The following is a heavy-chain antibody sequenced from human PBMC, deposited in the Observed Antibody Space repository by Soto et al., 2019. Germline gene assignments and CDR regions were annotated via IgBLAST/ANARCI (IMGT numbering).Heavy chain of an antibody. CDR1: GYTFTSYA. Sequence: ASVKVSCKASGYTFTSYAMHWVRQAPGQRLEWMGWINAGNGNTKYSQKFQGRVTITRDTSASTAYMELSSLRSEDTAVYYCAREVSKVRGGSCYDYWGQGTLVTVSS. J-gene: IGHJ4*02. CDR2: INAGNGNT. D-gene: IGHD2-15*01. CDR3: AREVSKVRGGSCYDY. V-gene: IGHV1-3*01.